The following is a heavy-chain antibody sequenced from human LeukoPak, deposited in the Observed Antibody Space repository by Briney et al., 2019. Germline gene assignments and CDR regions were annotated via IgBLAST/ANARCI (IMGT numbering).Heavy chain of an antibody. CDR1: GGSFSGYY. CDR2: INHSGST. D-gene: IGHD2-15*01. CDR3: ARGVYCSGGSCYIPFDY. Sequence: SETLSLTCAVYGGSFSGYYWSWIRQPPGKGLECIGEINHSGSTNYNPSLKSRVTISVDTSKNQFSLKLSSVTAADTAVYYCARGVYCSGGSCYIPFDYWGQGTLVTVSS. V-gene: IGHV4-34*01. J-gene: IGHJ4*02.